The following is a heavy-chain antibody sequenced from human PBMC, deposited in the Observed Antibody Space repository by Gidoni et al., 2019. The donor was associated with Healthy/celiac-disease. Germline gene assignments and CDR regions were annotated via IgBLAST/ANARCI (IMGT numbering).Heavy chain of an antibody. Sequence: QVQLQESGPGLVNPARTLSLTCAVSGSSLSGRYYWGWIRQPPGKGLEWVGSIYHSGSTYYNPSLKSRVTISVDTSKHQFSLKLSSVTAADTAVYYCARALYGDYPDYWGQGTLVTVSS. J-gene: IGHJ4*02. V-gene: IGHV4-38-2*01. CDR2: IYHSGST. CDR1: GSSLSGRYY. D-gene: IGHD4-17*01. CDR3: ARALYGDYPDY.